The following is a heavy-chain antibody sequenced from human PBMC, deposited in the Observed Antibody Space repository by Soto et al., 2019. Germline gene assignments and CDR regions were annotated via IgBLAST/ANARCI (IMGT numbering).Heavy chain of an antibody. CDR1: GFTFSSYS. CDR3: ASETRQGITIFGVARNYFDY. D-gene: IGHD3-3*01. V-gene: IGHV3-48*01. J-gene: IGHJ4*02. Sequence: EVQLVESGGGLVEPGGSLRLSCAASGFTFSSYSMNWVRQAPGKGLEWVSYISSSSSTIYYADSVKGRFTISRDNAKNSLYLQMNSLRAEDTAVYYCASETRQGITIFGVARNYFDYWGQGTLVTVSS. CDR2: ISSSSSTI.